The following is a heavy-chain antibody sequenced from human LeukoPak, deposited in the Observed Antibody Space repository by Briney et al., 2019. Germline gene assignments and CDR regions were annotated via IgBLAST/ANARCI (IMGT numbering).Heavy chain of an antibody. Sequence: PGGSLRLSCAASGFTFSSYSMNWVRQAPGKGLEWVSSISSSSSYIYYADSVKGRFTISRDNAKNSLYLQMNSLRAEDTAVYYCARAVPLWAGLDDAFDIWGQGTMVTVSS. J-gene: IGHJ3*02. D-gene: IGHD3-16*01. CDR3: ARAVPLWAGLDDAFDI. CDR1: GFTFSSYS. V-gene: IGHV3-21*01. CDR2: ISSSSSYI.